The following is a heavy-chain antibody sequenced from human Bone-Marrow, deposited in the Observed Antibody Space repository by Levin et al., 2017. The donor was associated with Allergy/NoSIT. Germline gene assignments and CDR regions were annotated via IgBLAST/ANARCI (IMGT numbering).Heavy chain of an antibody. CDR3: ARVAVTHYSYAMDV. Sequence: SQTLSLPCAVSGVSMNSGDYYWRWIRQPPGKGLEWIGYIYYSGSTYYNPSLKSRLTISVDTSKNQFSLNLRSVTAADTAVYYCARVAVTHYSYAMDVWGQGTTVIVSS. CDR1: GVSMNSGDYY. CDR2: IYYSGST. D-gene: IGHD4-17*01. J-gene: IGHJ6*02. V-gene: IGHV4-30-4*01.